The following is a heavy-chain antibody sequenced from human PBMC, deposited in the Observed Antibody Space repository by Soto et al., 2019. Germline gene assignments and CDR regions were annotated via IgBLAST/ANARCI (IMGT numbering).Heavy chain of an antibody. Sequence: QVQLQESGPGLVKPSDTLSLTCAVSGYSISSNNWWGWIRQLPGKGLEWIGYIYYSGTTYYNPSLKSRVTMSVDTSKNQFSLKLTSVTAVDTAVYYCARREIQGPIDYWGQGTLVTVSS. CDR3: ARREIQGPIDY. CDR2: IYYSGTT. CDR1: GYSISSNNW. D-gene: IGHD1-26*01. V-gene: IGHV4-28*01. J-gene: IGHJ4*02.